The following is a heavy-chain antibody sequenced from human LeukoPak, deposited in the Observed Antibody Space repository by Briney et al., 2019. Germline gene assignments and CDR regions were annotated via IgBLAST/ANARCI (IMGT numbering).Heavy chain of an antibody. D-gene: IGHD3-10*01. V-gene: IGHV4-39*07. CDR2: IYHSGST. Sequence: SETLSLTCTVSGGSIRSSYYYWGWIRQPPGKGLEWIGSIYHSGSTNYNPSLKSRVTISVDKSKNQFSLKLSSVTAADTAVYYCARDRPYGSGSYYRDYFDYWGQGTLVTVSS. CDR3: ARDRPYGSGSYYRDYFDY. CDR1: GGSIRSSYYY. J-gene: IGHJ4*02.